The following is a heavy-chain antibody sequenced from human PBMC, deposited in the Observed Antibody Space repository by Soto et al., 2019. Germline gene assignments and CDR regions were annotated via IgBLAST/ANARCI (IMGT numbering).Heavy chain of an antibody. CDR3: AHRVIRSGVGVLTPTAIYFDS. D-gene: IGHD3-3*01. CDR1: GFSLTTCGAG. CDR2: TYWDDDK. Sequence: QITLNASGHTVVRPTETLTLTCKFSGFSLTTCGAGVCWIRQSPRKAPECRVLTYWDDDKRYSASLTTRLTIPNDTSKDHLLLTVSNLDPTDTATYYCAHRVIRSGVGVLTPTAIYFDSWRQGTPVAVSS. J-gene: IGHJ4*02. V-gene: IGHV2-5*02.